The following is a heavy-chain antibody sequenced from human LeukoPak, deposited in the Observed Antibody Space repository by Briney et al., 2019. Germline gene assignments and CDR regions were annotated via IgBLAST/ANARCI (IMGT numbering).Heavy chain of an antibody. CDR1: GFTFITYA. J-gene: IGHJ6*02. CDR2: ISGTGGST. Sequence: GGSLRLSCAASGFTFITYAMTWVRQAPGKGLEWVSAISGTGGSTYYADSVRGRFTISRDNSNNAVYLQMNSLRAEDTAVYYCARASFYYYYYGMDVWGQGTTVTVSS. CDR3: ARASFYYYYYGMDV. V-gene: IGHV3-23*01.